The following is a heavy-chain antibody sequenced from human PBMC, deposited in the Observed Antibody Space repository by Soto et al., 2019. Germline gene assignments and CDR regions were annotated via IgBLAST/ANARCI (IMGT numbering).Heavy chain of an antibody. D-gene: IGHD3-3*01. J-gene: IGHJ4*02. Sequence: QVQLQESGPGLVKPSGTLSLTCAVSGGSISSSYWWNWVRQTPRGGLVWIGTIYHGGTTDYNPSFNNRVTISVDKSKNQFSLKLTSVTAADTAVYYCVSSLNYDFWRDGGRHFYFDYWGRGILATVSS. V-gene: IGHV4-4*02. CDR1: GGSISSSYW. CDR3: VSSLNYDFWRDGGRHFYFDY. CDR2: IYHGGTT.